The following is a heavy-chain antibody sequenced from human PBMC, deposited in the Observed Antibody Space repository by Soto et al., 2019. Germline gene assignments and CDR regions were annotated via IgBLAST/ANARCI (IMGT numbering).Heavy chain of an antibody. Sequence: TLSLTCTVSGGSISRYFWSWIRQSPGKGLEWMGYIFYTGSTTYNPSLKSRVTISIDTSKNQFSLKLSSLTAADTAVYYCAHFSDLEWFDPWGQGTLVTVSS. CDR2: IFYTGST. D-gene: IGHD2-21*01. CDR1: GGSISRYF. V-gene: IGHV4-59*01. CDR3: AHFSDLEWFDP. J-gene: IGHJ5*02.